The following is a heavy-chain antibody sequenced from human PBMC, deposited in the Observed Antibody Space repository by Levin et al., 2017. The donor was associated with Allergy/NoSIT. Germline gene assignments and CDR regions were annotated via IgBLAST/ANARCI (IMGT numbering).Heavy chain of an antibody. Sequence: GGSLRLSCAASGITFSRYSMNWVRQAPGKGLEWVSSISSSSSYIYHADSVKGRFTISRDNAKNSLYLQMNSLRAEDTAVYYCASDPYYYDSSGYPHDYWGQGTLVTVSS. V-gene: IGHV3-21*01. CDR3: ASDPYYYDSSGYPHDY. D-gene: IGHD3-22*01. CDR2: ISSSSSYI. J-gene: IGHJ4*02. CDR1: GITFSRYS.